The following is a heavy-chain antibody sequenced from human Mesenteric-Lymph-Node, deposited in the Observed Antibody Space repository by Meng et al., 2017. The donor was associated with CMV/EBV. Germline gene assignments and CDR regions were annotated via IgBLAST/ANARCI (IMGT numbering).Heavy chain of an antibody. V-gene: IGHV4-39*07. J-gene: IGHJ6*02. CDR2: MYYSGST. D-gene: IGHD3-10*01. CDR1: GGSISSGDYY. CDR3: ASLSMVRGVIPSGDV. Sequence: SETLSLTCTVSGGSISSGDYYWGWIRQPPGKGLEWIGSMYYSGSTYYNPSLKSRVTLSLDTSKNQFSLKLSSVTAADTAVYYCASLSMVRGVIPSGDVWGQGTTVTVSS.